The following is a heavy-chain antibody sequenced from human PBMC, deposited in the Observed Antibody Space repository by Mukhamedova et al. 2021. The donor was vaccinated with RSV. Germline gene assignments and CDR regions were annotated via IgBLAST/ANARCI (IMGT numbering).Heavy chain of an antibody. Sequence: GKGLEWVGRIRSKPNSHATVYAASVTGRFTISRDDSKNTAYLQMNSLKTEDTAVYYCTRLCCEDEDRGGDCPRYFDSWGQGTLVTV. CDR2: IRSKPNSHAT. CDR3: TRLCCEDEDRGGDCPRYFDS. J-gene: IGHJ4*02. V-gene: IGHV3-73*01. D-gene: IGHD2-21*02.